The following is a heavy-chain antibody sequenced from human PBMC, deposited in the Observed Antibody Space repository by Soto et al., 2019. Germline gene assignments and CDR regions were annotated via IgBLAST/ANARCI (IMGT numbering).Heavy chain of an antibody. CDR2: IIPLYGTI. D-gene: IGHD1-26*01. Sequence: SVKVSCKASGGTFSNFDFSWVRQAPGQGLGWMGGIIPLYGTINYAERFQGRVSLTADESTTTAYMELNSLTSDDTAVYFCALGDRPPFYFYFWGQGTLVTVSS. V-gene: IGHV1-69*13. J-gene: IGHJ4*02. CDR3: ALGDRPPFYFYF. CDR1: GGTFSNFD.